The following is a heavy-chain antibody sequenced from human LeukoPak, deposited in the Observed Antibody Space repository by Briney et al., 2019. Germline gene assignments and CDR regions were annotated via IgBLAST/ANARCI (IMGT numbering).Heavy chain of an antibody. CDR3: AKDLPVMSSRKRRVSDYFDY. Sequence: PGGSLRLSCAASGFTFSSYAMSWVRQAPGKGLEWVSAISGSGGSTYYADSVKGRFTISRDNSKNTLYLQMNSLRAEDTAVYYRAKDLPVMSSRKRRVSDYFDYWGQGTLVTVSS. V-gene: IGHV3-23*01. CDR1: GFTFSSYA. D-gene: IGHD3-16*01. J-gene: IGHJ4*02. CDR2: ISGSGGST.